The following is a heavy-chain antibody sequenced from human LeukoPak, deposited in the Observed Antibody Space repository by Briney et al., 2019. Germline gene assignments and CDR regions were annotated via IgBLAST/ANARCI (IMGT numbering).Heavy chain of an antibody. V-gene: IGHV4-61*02. CDR2: IYTSGST. CDR3: AGTARGNWFDP. D-gene: IGHD1-1*01. CDR1: GGSISSGSYY. J-gene: IGHJ5*02. Sequence: SETLSLTCTVSGGSISSGSYYWSWIRQPAGKGLEWIGRIYTSGSTNYNPSLKSRVTISVDTSKNQFSLKLSSVTAADTAVYYCAGTARGNWFDPWGQGTLVTVSS.